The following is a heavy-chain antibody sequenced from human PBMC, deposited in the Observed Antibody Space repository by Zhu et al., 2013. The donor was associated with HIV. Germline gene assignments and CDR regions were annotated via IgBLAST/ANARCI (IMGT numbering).Heavy chain of an antibody. CDR2: IIPIFGTA. J-gene: IGHJ5*02. D-gene: IGHD2-2*01. CDR1: GGTFSSYA. V-gene: IGHV1-69*06. CDR3: ARGRGIVVVPAAIRSFNNWFDP. Sequence: QVQLVQSGAEVKKPGSSVKVSCKASGGTFSSYAISWVRQAPGQGLEWMGGIIPIFGTANYAQKLQGRVTMTTDTSTSTAYMELRSLRSDDTAVYYCARGRGIVVVPAAIRSFNNWFDPWGQGTLVTVSS.